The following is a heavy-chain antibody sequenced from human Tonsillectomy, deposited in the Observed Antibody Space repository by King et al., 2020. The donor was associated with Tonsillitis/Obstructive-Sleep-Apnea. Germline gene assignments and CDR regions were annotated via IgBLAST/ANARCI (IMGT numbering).Heavy chain of an antibody. D-gene: IGHD1-14*01. CDR2: ISISSIYI. CDR1: GFTFSSYS. V-gene: IGHV3-21*01. CDR3: ARVSPRKGY. Sequence: QLVQSGGGLVKPGGSLRLSCAASGFTFSSYSMNWVRQAPGKGLEWGSSISISSIYIYYADSVKGRFTISRDNAKNSLYLQMNSLRAEDTAVYYCARVSPRKGYWGQGTLVTVSS. J-gene: IGHJ4*02.